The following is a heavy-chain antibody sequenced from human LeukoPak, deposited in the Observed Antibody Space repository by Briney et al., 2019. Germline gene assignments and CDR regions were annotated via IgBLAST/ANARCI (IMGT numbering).Heavy chain of an antibody. CDR3: ASCSGGSCYRGEDY. CDR2: IYYSGST. J-gene: IGHJ4*02. D-gene: IGHD2-15*01. Sequence: PSQTLSLTCTVSGGSISSGSYYWSWIRQPAGKGLEWIGSIYYSGSTYYNPSLKSRVTISVDTSKNQFSLKLSSVTAADTAVYYCASCSGGSCYRGEDYWGQGTLVTVSS. CDR1: GGSISSGSYY. V-gene: IGHV4-39*07.